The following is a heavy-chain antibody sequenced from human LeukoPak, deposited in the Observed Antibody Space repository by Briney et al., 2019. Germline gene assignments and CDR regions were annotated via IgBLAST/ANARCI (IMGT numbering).Heavy chain of an antibody. J-gene: IGHJ4*02. Sequence: SETLSLTCAVYGGSFSGYYWSWIRQPPGKGLEWIGEINHSGSTNYNPSLKSRVTISVDTSKNQSSLQLSSVTAADTAVYYCASPVSGSSGWYYHYWGQGTLVTVSS. CDR1: GGSFSGYY. V-gene: IGHV4-34*01. CDR2: INHSGST. CDR3: ASPVSGSSGWYYHY. D-gene: IGHD6-19*01.